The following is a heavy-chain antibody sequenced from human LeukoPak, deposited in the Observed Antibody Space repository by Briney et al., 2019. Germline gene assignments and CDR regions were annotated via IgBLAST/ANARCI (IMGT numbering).Heavy chain of an antibody. Sequence: PSETLSLTCTVSGGSISSYYWSWIRQPPGKGLEWIGYIYYSGSTNYNPSLKSRVTISVDTSKNQFSLKLSSVTAADTAMYYCARLGSRHGYNWGDLWGQGTLVTVSS. CDR2: IYYSGST. J-gene: IGHJ5*02. CDR3: ARLGSRHGYNWGDL. V-gene: IGHV4-59*08. D-gene: IGHD5-24*01. CDR1: GGSISSYY.